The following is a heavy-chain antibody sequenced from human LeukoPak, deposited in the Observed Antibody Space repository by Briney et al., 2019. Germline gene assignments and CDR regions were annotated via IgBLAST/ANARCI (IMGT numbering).Heavy chain of an antibody. CDR2: VYPGDSDT. V-gene: IGHV5-51*01. D-gene: IGHD2-2*01. CDR1: EYSFTNYW. J-gene: IGHJ4*02. Sequence: GESLKISCKGSEYSFTNYWIGWVRQMPGKGLQWMGIVYPGDSDTKYTPSFQGQVTISVDKSITTASLQWSSLRASDTAMYYCARQGSSTTSWQTIDYWGQGTLVSVSS. CDR3: ARQGSSTTSWQTIDY.